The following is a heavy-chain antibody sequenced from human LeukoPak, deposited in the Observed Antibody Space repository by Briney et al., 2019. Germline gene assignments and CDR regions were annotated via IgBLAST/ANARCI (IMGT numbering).Heavy chain of an antibody. CDR3: AKDISYGDNYYYYGMDV. D-gene: IGHD4-17*01. Sequence: PGRSLRLSCAASGFTFDDYAMHWVRQAPGKGLEWVSGISWNSGSIGYADSVKGRFTTSRDDAKNSLYLQMNSLRAEDTALYYCAKDISYGDNYYYYGMDVWGQGTTVTVSS. CDR2: ISWNSGSI. CDR1: GFTFDDYA. V-gene: IGHV3-9*01. J-gene: IGHJ6*02.